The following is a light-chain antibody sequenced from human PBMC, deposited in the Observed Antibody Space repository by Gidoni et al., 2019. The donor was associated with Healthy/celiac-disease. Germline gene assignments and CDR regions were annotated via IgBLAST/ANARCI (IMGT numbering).Light chain of an antibody. CDR2: GAS. J-gene: IGKJ5*01. Sequence: EIVLTQSPGTLSLSPGERATLSCRASQIVSSSYLAWYQQKPGQAPRLLIYGASSRATGIPDRFSVSGSGTDFTLTISRLEPEDFAVYYCQQYGSSPTFGQGTRLEIK. CDR3: QQYGSSPT. CDR1: QIVSSSY. V-gene: IGKV3-20*01.